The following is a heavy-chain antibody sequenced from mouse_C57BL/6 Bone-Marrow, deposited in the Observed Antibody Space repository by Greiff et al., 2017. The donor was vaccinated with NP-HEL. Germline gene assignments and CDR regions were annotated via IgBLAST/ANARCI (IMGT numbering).Heavy chain of an antibody. D-gene: IGHD1-3*01. Sequence: QVQLQQSGPGLVQPSQSLSITCTVSGFSLTSYGVHWVRQSPGKGLEWLGVIWSGGSTDYNAAFISRLSISKDNSKSQVFFKMNSLQADDTAIYYCAREEVARYYYAMDYWGQGTSVTVSS. V-gene: IGHV2-2*01. CDR1: GFSLTSYG. J-gene: IGHJ4*01. CDR3: AREEVARYYYAMDY. CDR2: IWSGGST.